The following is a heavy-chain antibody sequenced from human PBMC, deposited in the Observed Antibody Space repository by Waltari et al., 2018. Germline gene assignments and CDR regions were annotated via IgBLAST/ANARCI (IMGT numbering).Heavy chain of an antibody. J-gene: IGHJ3*02. Sequence: QVQLQESGPGLVKPSETLSLTCTVSGGSISSYYWSWIRQPPGKGLEWIGYFYYSGDTNYNPSLKSRVTISVDTSKNQFSPKLSSVTAADTAVYYCARALKGSGWNLFADAFDIWGQGTMVTVSS. CDR3: ARALKGSGWNLFADAFDI. CDR1: GGSISSYY. V-gene: IGHV4-59*01. CDR2: FYYSGDT. D-gene: IGHD6-19*01.